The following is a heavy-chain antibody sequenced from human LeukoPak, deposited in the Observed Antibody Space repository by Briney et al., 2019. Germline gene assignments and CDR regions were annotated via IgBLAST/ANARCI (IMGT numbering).Heavy chain of an antibody. CDR2: LSGDGRST. CDR1: GFTFSSYP. J-gene: IGHJ5*02. D-gene: IGHD2-15*01. Sequence: GGSLRLSCAASGFTFSSYPMTWLRQAPGKGLEWVSSLSGDGRSTYYADSVKGRFTISRDNSKNTLYLQMNSLRVEDTAVYYCAKGWNWFDPWGQGALVTVSS. CDR3: AKGWNWFDP. V-gene: IGHV3-23*01.